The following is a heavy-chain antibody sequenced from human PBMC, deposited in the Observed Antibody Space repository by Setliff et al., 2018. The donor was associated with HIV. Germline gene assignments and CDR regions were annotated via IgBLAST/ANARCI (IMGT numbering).Heavy chain of an antibody. CDR1: GYTFPDYY. CDR2: IDPDRGYT. V-gene: IGHV1-69-2*01. CDR3: AWGTQRPIDS. D-gene: IGHD3-16*01. J-gene: IGHJ4*02. Sequence: ASVKVSCKVSGYTFPDYYIQWIRQAPGKGLEWMGLIDPDRGYTVYAEKFQDRVTITADRSLDTAYMKLSSLRSEDTAMYFCAWGTQRPIDSWGQGTLVTVS.